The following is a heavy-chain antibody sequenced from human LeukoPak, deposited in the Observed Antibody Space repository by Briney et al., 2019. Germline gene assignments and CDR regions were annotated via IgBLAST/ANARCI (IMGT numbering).Heavy chain of an antibody. CDR2: ISSSSSTI. CDR3: AKGLGYSSGWYPLDAFDI. Sequence: GGSLRLSCAASGFTFSSYSMNWVRQAPGKGLEWVSYISSSSSTIYYADSVKGRFTISRDNSKNTLYLQMNSLRAEDTAVYYCAKGLGYSSGWYPLDAFDIWGQGTMVTVSS. J-gene: IGHJ3*02. V-gene: IGHV3-48*01. D-gene: IGHD6-19*01. CDR1: GFTFSSYS.